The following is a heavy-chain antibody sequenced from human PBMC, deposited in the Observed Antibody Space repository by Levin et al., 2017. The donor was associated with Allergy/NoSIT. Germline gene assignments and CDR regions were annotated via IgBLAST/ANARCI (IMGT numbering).Heavy chain of an antibody. CDR3: ARRYYGLGTYYMDV. V-gene: IGHV3-66*01. CDR1: GFTVSSNY. CDR2: IYRGGTT. D-gene: IGHD3-10*01. J-gene: IGHJ6*03. Sequence: GGSLRLSCAASGFTVSSNYMSWVRQAPGKGLEWVSLIYRGGTTYYADSVKGRFTISRDNSNNTRYLQMNSLRAEATAVYYCARRYYGLGTYYMDVWGKGTTVTVAS.